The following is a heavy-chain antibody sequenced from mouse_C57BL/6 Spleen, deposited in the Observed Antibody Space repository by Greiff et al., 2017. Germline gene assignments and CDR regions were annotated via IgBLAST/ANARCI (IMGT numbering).Heavy chain of an antibody. CDR3: ERPDDPFYAMDY. J-gene: IGHJ4*01. Sequence: EVQLVESGGGLVQPGGSLKLSCAASGFTFSDYAIAWVRQAPRQGPEWVAFISNLAYSIYYADTVTGRFTISRENAKNTLYLEMSSLRSEDTARYYCERPDDPFYAMDYWGQGTSVTVSS. CDR2: ISNLAYSI. D-gene: IGHD2-3*01. V-gene: IGHV5-15*01. CDR1: GFTFSDYA.